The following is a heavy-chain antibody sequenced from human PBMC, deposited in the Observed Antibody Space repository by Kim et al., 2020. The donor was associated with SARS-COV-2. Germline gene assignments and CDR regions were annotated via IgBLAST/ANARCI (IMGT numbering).Heavy chain of an antibody. Sequence: TNSNPPLKNRVPISVDTSKTQFSLKRSSVTAADTAVYYCARYKTRGYFQHWGQGTLVTVSS. V-gene: IGHV4-59*10. CDR2: T. CDR3: ARYKTRGYFQH. J-gene: IGHJ1*01.